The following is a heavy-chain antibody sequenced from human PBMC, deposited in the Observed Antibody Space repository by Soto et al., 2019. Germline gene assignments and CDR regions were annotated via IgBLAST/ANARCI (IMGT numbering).Heavy chain of an antibody. Sequence: PGGSLRVSCAASGVSFSDYAMSWVRQAPGKGLEWVSVISESGGSTHYADSVRGRFTVSRDNSKNSLSLRMNSLRDEDTAVYFCAKRSPYSSGWYPPLFAYRGQRAIVTVSS. CDR3: AKRSPYSSGWYPPLFAY. CDR1: GVSFSDYA. CDR2: ISESGGST. J-gene: IGHJ4*02. V-gene: IGHV3-23*01. D-gene: IGHD6-13*01.